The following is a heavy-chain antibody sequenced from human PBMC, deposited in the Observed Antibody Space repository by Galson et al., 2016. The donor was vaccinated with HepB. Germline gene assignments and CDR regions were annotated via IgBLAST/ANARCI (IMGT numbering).Heavy chain of an antibody. CDR2: INFGSGDT. V-gene: IGHV1-3*01. Sequence: SVKVSCKASGYTFNSYNIHWLRQAPGQSLEWLGWINFGSGDTTYSQKFQGRLTITRDTSATTAYMELSGLGSEDTAVYFCAKGAGGYYDHWGQGTLVTVSS. J-gene: IGHJ4*02. D-gene: IGHD4/OR15-4a*01. CDR3: AKGAGGYYDH. CDR1: GYTFNSYN.